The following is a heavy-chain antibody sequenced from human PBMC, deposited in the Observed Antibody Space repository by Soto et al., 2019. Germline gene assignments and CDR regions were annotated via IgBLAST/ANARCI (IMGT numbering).Heavy chain of an antibody. CDR2: IGTAGDT. Sequence: GGSLRLSCAASGFTFSSYDMHWVRQATGKGLEWVSAIGTAGDTYYPGSVKGRFTISRENAKNSLYLQMNSLRAGDTAVYYCARGRKDIVVVPAPSYYMDVWGKGTTVTVSS. CDR3: ARGRKDIVVVPAPSYYMDV. D-gene: IGHD2-2*01. J-gene: IGHJ6*03. V-gene: IGHV3-13*01. CDR1: GFTFSSYD.